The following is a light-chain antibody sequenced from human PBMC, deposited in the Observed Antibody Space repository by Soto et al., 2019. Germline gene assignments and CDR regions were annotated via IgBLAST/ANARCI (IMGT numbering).Light chain of an antibody. CDR1: QSISSW. V-gene: IGKV1-5*03. CDR3: QQYNDNWT. CDR2: KAS. Sequence: DIQMIQSPSTLSASVGDRVTITCRASQSISSWLAWYQQKPGKAPRLLIYKASNLESGVPSRFSGSGSGTEFTLTISSLQPDDSATYYCQQYNDNWTFGQGTKV. J-gene: IGKJ1*01.